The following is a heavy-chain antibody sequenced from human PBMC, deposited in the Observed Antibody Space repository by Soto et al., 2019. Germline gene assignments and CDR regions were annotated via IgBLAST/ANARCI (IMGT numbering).Heavy chain of an antibody. CDR1: GGSISSYY. D-gene: IGHD2-21*01. V-gene: IGHV4-59*01. Sequence: PSETLSLTCTVSGGSISSYYWSWIRQPPGKGLEWIGYIYYSGSTNYNPSLKSRVTISVDTSKNQFSLKLSSVTAADTAVYYCARSYYGGDNFDYWGQGPLVTVSS. J-gene: IGHJ4*02. CDR3: ARSYYGGDNFDY. CDR2: IYYSGST.